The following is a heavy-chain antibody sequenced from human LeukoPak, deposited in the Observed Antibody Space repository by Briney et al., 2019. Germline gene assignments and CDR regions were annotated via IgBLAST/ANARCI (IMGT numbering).Heavy chain of an antibody. CDR2: INLSGGST. CDR3: ARAPVGIPGADWFDP. Sequence: ASVKVSCKASGYTFTSYYMHWVRQAPGQGLEWMGIINLSGGSTSYAQKFQGRVTMTRDTSTSTVYMELSSLRSEDTAVYYCARAPVGIPGADWFDPWGQGTLVTVSS. J-gene: IGHJ5*02. V-gene: IGHV1-46*01. CDR1: GYTFTSYY. D-gene: IGHD4/OR15-4a*01.